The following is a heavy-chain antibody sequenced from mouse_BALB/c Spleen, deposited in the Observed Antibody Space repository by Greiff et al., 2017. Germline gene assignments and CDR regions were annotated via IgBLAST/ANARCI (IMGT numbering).Heavy chain of an antibody. CDR3: ARRGVGFSYAMDY. J-gene: IGHJ4*01. Sequence: EVKVEESGGGLVQPGGSRKLSCAASGFTFSSFGMHWVRQAPEKGLEWVAYISSGSSTIYYADTVKGRFTISRDNPKNTLFLQMTSLRSEDTAMYYCARRGVGFSYAMDYWGQGTSVTVSS. CDR1: GFTFSSFG. CDR2: ISSGSSTI. V-gene: IGHV5-17*02. D-gene: IGHD1-3*01.